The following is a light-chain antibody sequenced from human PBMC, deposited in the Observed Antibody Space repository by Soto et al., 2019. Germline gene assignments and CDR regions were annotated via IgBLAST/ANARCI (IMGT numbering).Light chain of an antibody. V-gene: IGLV4-60*02. J-gene: IGLJ1*01. Sequence: QAVVTQSSSASASLGSSVTLTCTLSSGHSSYIIAWHQQQPGKAPRYLMKLEGSGSYNKGSGVPDRFSGSSSGADRYLTISNLQFEDEADYYCETWDSNTRVFGTGTKVTVL. CDR2: LEGSGSY. CDR1: SGHSSYI. CDR3: ETWDSNTRV.